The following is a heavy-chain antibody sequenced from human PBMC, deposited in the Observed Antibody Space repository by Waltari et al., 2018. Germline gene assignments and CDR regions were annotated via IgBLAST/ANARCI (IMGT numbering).Heavy chain of an antibody. Sequence: QVQLQESGPGLVKPSETLSLTCTVSGGSISSYYWSWIRQPPGKGLEWIGYIYYSGSTNYNPSLKSRVTISVDTSKNQFSLKLSSVTAADSAVYYCARDGTAAGLGPWYFDLWGRGTLVTVSS. CDR1: GGSISSYY. V-gene: IGHV4-59*01. D-gene: IGHD6-13*01. CDR2: IYYSGST. J-gene: IGHJ2*01. CDR3: ARDGTAAGLGPWYFDL.